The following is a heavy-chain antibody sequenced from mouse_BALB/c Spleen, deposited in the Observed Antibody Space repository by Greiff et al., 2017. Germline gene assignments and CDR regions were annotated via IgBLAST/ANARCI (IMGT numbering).Heavy chain of an antibody. CDR1: GFSLTSYG. CDR2: IWAGGST. Sequence: QVHVKQSGPGLVAPSQSLSITCTVSGFSLTSYGVHWVRQPPGKGLEWLGVIWAGGSTNYNSALMSRLSISKDNSKSQVFLKMNSLQTDDTAMYYCARDPGDYDPFAYWGQGTLVTVSA. J-gene: IGHJ3*01. D-gene: IGHD2-4*01. V-gene: IGHV2-9*02. CDR3: ARDPGDYDPFAY.